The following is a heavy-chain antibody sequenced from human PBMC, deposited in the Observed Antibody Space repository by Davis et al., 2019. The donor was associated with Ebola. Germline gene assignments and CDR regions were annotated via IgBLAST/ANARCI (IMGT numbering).Heavy chain of an antibody. CDR3: ARDFGCSGGSCYYYGMDV. Sequence: SETLSLTCTVSGGSISSSSYYWSWIRQPPGKGLVWIGYIYYSGSTNYNPSLKSRVTISVDTSKNQFSLKLSSVTAADTAVYYCARDFGCSGGSCYYYGMDVWGKGTTVTVSS. J-gene: IGHJ6*04. D-gene: IGHD2-15*01. CDR1: GGSISSSSYY. V-gene: IGHV4-61*01. CDR2: IYYSGST.